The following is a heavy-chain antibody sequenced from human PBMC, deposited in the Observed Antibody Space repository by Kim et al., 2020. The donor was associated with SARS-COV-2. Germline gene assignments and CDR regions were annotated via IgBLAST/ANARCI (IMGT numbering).Heavy chain of an antibody. Sequence: SETLSLTCTVSGGSVSSGSYYWSWIRQPPGKGLEWIGYIYYSGSTNYNPSLKSRVTISVDTSKNQFSLKLSSVTAADTAVYYCAREGIGELLFPYYGMDV. V-gene: IGHV4-61*01. J-gene: IGHJ6*01. D-gene: IGHD3-10*01. CDR1: GGSVSSGSYY. CDR3: AREGIGELLFPYYGMDV. CDR2: IYYSGST.